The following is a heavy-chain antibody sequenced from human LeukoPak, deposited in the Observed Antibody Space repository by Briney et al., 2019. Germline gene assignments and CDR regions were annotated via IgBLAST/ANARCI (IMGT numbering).Heavy chain of an antibody. J-gene: IGHJ4*02. CDR2: ISYDGSNK. CDR3: ARGRGYSGYDYDY. D-gene: IGHD5-12*01. Sequence: PGRSLRLSCAASGFTFSSYAMHWVRQAPGKGLEWVAVISYDGSNKYYADSVKGRFTISRDNSKNTLYLQMNSLRAEDTAVYYCARGRGYSGYDYDYWGQGTLVTVSS. V-gene: IGHV3-30*04. CDR1: GFTFSSYA.